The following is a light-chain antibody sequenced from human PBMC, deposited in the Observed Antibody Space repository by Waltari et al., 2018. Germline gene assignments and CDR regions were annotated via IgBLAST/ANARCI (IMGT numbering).Light chain of an antibody. CDR1: QSISTY. V-gene: IGKV3-11*01. J-gene: IGKJ5*01. CDR2: DAS. CDR3: QQRSDWPSIT. Sequence: VLTQSPATLSLSPGETATLSCRASQSISTYLAWYQHKPGQAPRLLIYDASNRATGIPDRFSGSGSGTDFTLTISSLEPEDFVVYYCQQRSDWPSITFGQGTRLEIK.